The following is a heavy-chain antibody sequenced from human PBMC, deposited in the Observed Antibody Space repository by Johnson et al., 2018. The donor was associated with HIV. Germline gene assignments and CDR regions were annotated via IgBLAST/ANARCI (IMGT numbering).Heavy chain of an antibody. CDR3: AKGDSSSWYGGDAFDI. Sequence: VQLVESGGGLVQPGGSLRLSCAASGFTVSSNYMSWVRQAPGKGLEYVSTINSNGDSTYYTNSVMGRFTISRDNSKNTLYLQMGSLRAEDTALYYCAKGDSSSWYGGDAFDIWGQGTMVTVSS. CDR2: INSNGDST. CDR1: GFTVSSNY. J-gene: IGHJ3*02. D-gene: IGHD6-13*01. V-gene: IGHV3-64*01.